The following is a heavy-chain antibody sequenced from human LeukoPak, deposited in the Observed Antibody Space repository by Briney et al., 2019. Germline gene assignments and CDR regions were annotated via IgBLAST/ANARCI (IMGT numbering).Heavy chain of an antibody. Sequence: SEPLSLTCTVSNGSFTNDYWSWIRQSPGKGLEWIAYIYYTGSTNYNPSLKSRVTISVDTPKNQFSLKMNSVTAADTAVYYCARHESIVPTIKDWGQGTLVTVSS. V-gene: IGHV4-59*08. CDR3: ARHESIVPTIKD. CDR1: NGSFTNDY. D-gene: IGHD5-12*01. J-gene: IGHJ4*02. CDR2: IYYTGST.